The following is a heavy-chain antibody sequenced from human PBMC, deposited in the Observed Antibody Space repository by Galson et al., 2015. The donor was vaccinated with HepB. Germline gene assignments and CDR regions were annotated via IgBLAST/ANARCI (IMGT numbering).Heavy chain of an antibody. CDR2: ISYDGSNK. J-gene: IGHJ4*02. V-gene: IGHV3-30*04. Sequence: SLRLSCAASGFTFSSYAMHWVRQAPGKGLEWVAVISYDGSNKYYADSVKGRFTISRDNSKNTLYLQMNSLRAEDTAVYYCARGGAVAGNRRAFDYWGQGTLVTVSS. CDR1: GFTFSSYA. D-gene: IGHD6-19*01. CDR3: ARGGAVAGNRRAFDY.